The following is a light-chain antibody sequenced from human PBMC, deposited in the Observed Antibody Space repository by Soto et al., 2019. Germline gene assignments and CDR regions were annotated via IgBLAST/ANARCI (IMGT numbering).Light chain of an antibody. CDR1: SSDIGDYTH. CDR3: CSYTSISTSAV. CDR2: EVS. V-gene: IGLV2-14*01. J-gene: IGLJ2*01. Sequence: QSALTQPASVSGSPGQSITLSCTGTSSDIGDYTHVSWYQQHPGKAPKLIIYEVSDRPSGVSNRFSGSKSGNTASLTISGLQTEDEADYYCCSYTSISTSAVFGGGTKLTV.